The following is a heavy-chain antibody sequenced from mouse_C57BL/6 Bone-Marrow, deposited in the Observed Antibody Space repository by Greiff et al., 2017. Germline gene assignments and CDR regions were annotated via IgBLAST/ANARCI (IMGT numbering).Heavy chain of an antibody. CDR2: IYPRSGNT. V-gene: IGHV1-81*01. Sequence: QVQLKASGAELARPGASVKLSCKASGYTFTSYGISWVKQRTGQGLEWIGEIYPRSGNTYYNEKFKGKATLTADKSSSTAYMELRSLTSEDSAVYFCASPLYGSSPAWFAYWGQGTLVTVSA. J-gene: IGHJ3*01. CDR1: GYTFTSYG. D-gene: IGHD1-1*01. CDR3: ASPLYGSSPAWFAY.